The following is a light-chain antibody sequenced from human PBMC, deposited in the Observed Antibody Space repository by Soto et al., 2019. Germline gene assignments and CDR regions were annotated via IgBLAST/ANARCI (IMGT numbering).Light chain of an antibody. V-gene: IGKV3-20*01. J-gene: IGKJ2*01. CDR1: QSISNRY. CDR2: GAA. CDR3: QQYGASPPFT. Sequence: IVLTQSPGTLSLSPGERAALSCRASQSISNRYLAWFQQKPGQAPRVLISGAANRATGIPDRFSGSGSGTDFTLTISRLEPEDFAVYFCQQYGASPPFTFGQGTKVDIK.